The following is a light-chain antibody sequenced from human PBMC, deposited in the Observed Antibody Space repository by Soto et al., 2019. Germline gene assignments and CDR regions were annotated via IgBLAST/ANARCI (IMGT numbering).Light chain of an antibody. V-gene: IGLV1-40*01. CDR2: GYV. Sequence: QSVLTQPPSVSGAPGQRVTISCTGSSSNIGAGYDVHWYQQVPGTAPKLLIYGYVHRPSGVPDRFSSFKSGASASLAITGLQAEDEADYYCQSYDSSLSAVVFGGGTKLTVL. J-gene: IGLJ2*01. CDR1: SSNIGAGYD. CDR3: QSYDSSLSAVV.